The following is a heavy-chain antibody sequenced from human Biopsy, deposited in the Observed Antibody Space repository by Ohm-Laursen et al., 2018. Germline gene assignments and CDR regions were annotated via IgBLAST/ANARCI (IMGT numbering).Heavy chain of an antibody. V-gene: IGHV3-9*01. Sequence: RSLRLSCSASGFRFDNTGMHWVRQGPGKGLEWVAGISWSSDSITYAKSVTGRFTISRDNGENPLYLQMSSLRPEDTALYYCTKNTQWEGSGYLDAFHIWGHGAMVTVSS. CDR2: ISWSSDSI. D-gene: IGHD3-22*01. CDR3: TKNTQWEGSGYLDAFHI. J-gene: IGHJ3*02. CDR1: GFRFDNTG.